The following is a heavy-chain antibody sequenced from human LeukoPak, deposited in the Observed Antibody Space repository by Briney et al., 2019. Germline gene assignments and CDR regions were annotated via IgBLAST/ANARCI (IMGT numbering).Heavy chain of an antibody. V-gene: IGHV3-66*01. CDR2: IYSGSST. CDR1: GFTVSSNY. J-gene: IGHJ4*02. Sequence: GGSLRLSCAASGFTVSSNYMSWVRQAPGKGLEWVSVIYSGSSTYYADSVKGRFTISRDNSKNTLYLQMNSLRAEDTAVYYCARAPYPYYFDYWGQGTLVTVSS. CDR3: ARAPYPYYFDY.